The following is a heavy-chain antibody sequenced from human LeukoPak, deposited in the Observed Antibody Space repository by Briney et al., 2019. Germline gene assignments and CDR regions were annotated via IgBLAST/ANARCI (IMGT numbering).Heavy chain of an antibody. V-gene: IGHV3-15*01. J-gene: IGHJ4*02. CDR3: TTDSPVVVVAATGDY. CDR1: GFTFSNAW. Sequence: GGSLRLSCAASGFTFSNAWMSWVRQAPGKGLEWVGRIKSKTDGGTTDYAAPVKGRFTISRDDSKNTLYLQMNSLKTEDTAVCYCTTDSPVVVVAATGDYWGQGTLVTVSS. CDR2: IKSKTDGGTT. D-gene: IGHD2-15*01.